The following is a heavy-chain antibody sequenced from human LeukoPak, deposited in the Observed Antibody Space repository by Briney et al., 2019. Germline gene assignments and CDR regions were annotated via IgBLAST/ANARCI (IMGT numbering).Heavy chain of an antibody. V-gene: IGHV3-30*02. Sequence: GGSLRLSCVVSGLDFNNHGVHWVRQAPGKGTEWVAYIGPDDGDEKFADSVKGRFSISRDNSKKTAYLEMRSLRVEDTALYFCARPPPSLLGIVLTRGDYWGQGTMVIVSS. CDR3: ARPPPSLLGIVLTRGDY. D-gene: IGHD2/OR15-2a*01. CDR1: GLDFNNHG. J-gene: IGHJ4*02. CDR2: IGPDDGDE.